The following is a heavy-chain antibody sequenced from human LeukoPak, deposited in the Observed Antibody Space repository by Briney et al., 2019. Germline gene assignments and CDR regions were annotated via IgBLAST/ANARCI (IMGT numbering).Heavy chain of an antibody. Sequence: GESLKISCKGSGYSFTSYWIGWVRQMPGKGLEWMGIIYPGDSDTRYSPSFQGQVTISADKSISTAYLQWSSLKASDTAMHYCARRRSSSAVYYYYGMDVWGQGTTVTVSS. J-gene: IGHJ6*02. CDR3: ARRRSSSAVYYYYGMDV. V-gene: IGHV5-51*01. CDR1: GYSFTSYW. D-gene: IGHD6-6*01. CDR2: IYPGDSDT.